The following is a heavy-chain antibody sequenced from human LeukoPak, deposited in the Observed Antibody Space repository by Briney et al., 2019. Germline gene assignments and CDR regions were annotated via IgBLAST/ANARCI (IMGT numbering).Heavy chain of an antibody. CDR1: GGSISSYY. J-gene: IGHJ6*02. D-gene: IGHD6-19*01. Sequence: SETPSLTCTVSGGSISSYYWSWIRQPPGKGLEWIGYIYYSGSTNYNPSLKSRVTISVDTSKNQFSLKLSSVTAADTAVYYCARVTVAGGYYYYGMDVWGQGTTVTVSS. CDR3: ARVTVAGGYYYYGMDV. CDR2: IYYSGST. V-gene: IGHV4-59*01.